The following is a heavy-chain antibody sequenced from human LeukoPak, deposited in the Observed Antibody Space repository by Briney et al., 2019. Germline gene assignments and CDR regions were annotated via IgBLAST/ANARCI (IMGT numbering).Heavy chain of an antibody. Sequence: GGSLRLSCAASGFTVSSNEMSWVRQAPGKGLEWVANIKQDGREKYYVDSVKGRFTISRDNAKNSLYLQMNSLRAEDTAVYYCARVEDYDILTGFDYWGQGTLVTVSS. CDR2: IKQDGREK. CDR1: GFTVSSNE. J-gene: IGHJ4*02. D-gene: IGHD3-9*01. CDR3: ARVEDYDILTGFDY. V-gene: IGHV3-7*01.